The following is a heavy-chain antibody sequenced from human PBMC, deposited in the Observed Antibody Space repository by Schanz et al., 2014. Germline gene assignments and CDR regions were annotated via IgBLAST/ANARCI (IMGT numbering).Heavy chain of an antibody. CDR1: GITFSSHS. CDR3: ARKMKVGVYGGKGHDSLDI. J-gene: IGHJ3*02. V-gene: IGHV3-48*01. CDR2: ITYNGGTI. Sequence: EVHLVESGGGLVQPGGSLRLSCAASGITFSSHSFNWVRQAPGKGLEWISYITYNGGTIYYADSVKGRFTISRDNAKNSLYLEMNSLRAEDTALYYCARKMKVGVYGGKGHDSLDIWGQGTMVTVSS. D-gene: IGHD3-22*01.